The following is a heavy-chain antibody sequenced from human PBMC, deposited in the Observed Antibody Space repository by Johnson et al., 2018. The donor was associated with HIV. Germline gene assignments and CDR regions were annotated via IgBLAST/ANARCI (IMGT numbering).Heavy chain of an antibody. J-gene: IGHJ3*02. D-gene: IGHD2-15*01. CDR1: GFTFSNYP. CDR3: ARVWVVEVARGAFDI. Sequence: VQLVESGGGVVRPGRSLRLSCAASGFTFSNYPMHWIRQAPGKGLEWVANVKQDGSEKNYVDSVKGRFTISRDNAKNSMYLQMNSLRGEDTAVYYCARVWVVEVARGAFDIWGQGTMVTVSS. CDR2: VKQDGSEK. V-gene: IGHV3-7*01.